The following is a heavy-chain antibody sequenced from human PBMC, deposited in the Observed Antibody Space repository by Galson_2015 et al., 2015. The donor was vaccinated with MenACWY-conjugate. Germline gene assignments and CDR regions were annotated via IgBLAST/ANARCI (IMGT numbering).Heavy chain of an antibody. Sequence: SLRLSCAASGFNFNNHAMHWVRQAPGQGLEWVSAISHDASNKYYADSVKGRFTVSRDKSKNTVYLQMNSLRPEDTAVYHCARDPSVMTRIVVGYYFDYWGQGTLVTVSS. D-gene: IGHD3-22*01. CDR2: ISHDASNK. CDR3: ARDPSVMTRIVVGYYFDY. V-gene: IGHV3-30*04. J-gene: IGHJ4*02. CDR1: GFNFNNHA.